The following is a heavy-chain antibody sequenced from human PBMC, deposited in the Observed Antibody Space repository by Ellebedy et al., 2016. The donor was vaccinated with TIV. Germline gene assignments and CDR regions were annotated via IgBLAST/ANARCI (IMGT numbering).Heavy chain of an antibody. Sequence: SGPTLVKPKETLTLTCTVSGFSLRNILMGVSWIRQPPGKALEWLPHLYSHDEKSYSTSLKTRLVISRDTSKGQVVLTMTNMDPVDTATYYSARALYYWGGDCSYNFDYWGQGTPVTVSS. CDR3: ARALYYWGGDCSYNFDY. V-gene: IGHV2-26*01. J-gene: IGHJ4*02. CDR1: GFSLRNILMG. D-gene: IGHD2-21*02. CDR2: LYSHDEK.